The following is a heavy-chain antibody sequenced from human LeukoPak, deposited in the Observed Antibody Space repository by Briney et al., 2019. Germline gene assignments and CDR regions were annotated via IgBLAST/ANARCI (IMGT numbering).Heavy chain of an antibody. CDR3: AKDRMTTVTTGYMDV. Sequence: PGGSLRLSCAASGFTFGDYAMHWVRQAPGKGLEWVSGISWNSGSIGYADSVKGRFTISRDNAKNSLYLQMNSLRAEDMALYYCAKDRMTTVTTGYMDVWGKGTTVTVSS. D-gene: IGHD4-11*01. CDR1: GFTFGDYA. CDR2: ISWNSGSI. J-gene: IGHJ6*03. V-gene: IGHV3-9*03.